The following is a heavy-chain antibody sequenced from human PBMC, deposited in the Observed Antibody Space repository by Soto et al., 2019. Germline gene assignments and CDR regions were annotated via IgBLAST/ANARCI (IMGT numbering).Heavy chain of an antibody. CDR3: MKAHEPGDFLGMSV. CDR2: MYKTGET. Sequence: SETLSLTCTVSGGSVSTGMKYWGWVRQPPGKALEFIGYMYKTGETLLNSSLKSRVTLSMETSKNQFSLTLRSVTAADTAVYFCMKAHEPGDFLGMSVWGPGTTVTVSS. CDR1: GGSVSTGMKY. J-gene: IGHJ6*02. V-gene: IGHV4-61*01. D-gene: IGHD2-2*01.